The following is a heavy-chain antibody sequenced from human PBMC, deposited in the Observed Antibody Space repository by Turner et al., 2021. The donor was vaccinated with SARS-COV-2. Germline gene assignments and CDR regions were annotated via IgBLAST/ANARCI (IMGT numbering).Heavy chain of an antibody. CDR2: SYYSGNT. J-gene: IGHJ6*02. Sequence: QLQLQESGPGLVKPSETLSLTCTVSGCSISSSAFYWGWVRQPPGKGLEWIGASYYSGNTYNNPSIKSRLTISFDRSRNQFSVRLRSVTAADTAVYYCASESVLRFLEWLSSGPYYGMDVWGQGTTVTVSS. V-gene: IGHV4-39*01. CDR3: ASESVLRFLEWLSSGPYYGMDV. CDR1: GCSISSSAFY. D-gene: IGHD3-3*01.